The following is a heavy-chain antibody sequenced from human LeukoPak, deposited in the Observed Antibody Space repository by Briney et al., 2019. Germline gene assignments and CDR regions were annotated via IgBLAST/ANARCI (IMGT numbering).Heavy chain of an antibody. CDR1: GGSLSGYY. CDR2: INHSGST. CDR3: ARERGYTSTKERGQERDLRY. D-gene: IGHD5-18*01. V-gene: IGHV4-34*01. J-gene: IGHJ4*02. Sequence: SETLSLTCAVYGGSLSGYYWSWIRQSPGKGLEWIGDINHSGSTYYHPSLKSRVALSIDTPKNQFSLQLSSVPAADTAVYYCARERGYTSTKERGQERDLRYWGQGTLVTVSS.